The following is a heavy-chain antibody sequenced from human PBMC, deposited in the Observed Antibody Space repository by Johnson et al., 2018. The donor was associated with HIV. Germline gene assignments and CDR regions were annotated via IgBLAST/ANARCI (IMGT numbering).Heavy chain of an antibody. CDR2: ISSAGNNK. Sequence: QVQLVESGGGVVQPGRSLRLSCAASGFTFSDYAMHWVRQAPGKGLEWVASISSAGNNKYSADSVQGRFTISRDNSKNTLYLQMNSLRAEDKAVYYCAREFARFLEWFQTDGRAFDIWGQGTMVTVSS. CDR3: AREFARFLEWFQTDGRAFDI. V-gene: IGHV3-30*04. D-gene: IGHD3-3*01. J-gene: IGHJ3*02. CDR1: GFTFSDYA.